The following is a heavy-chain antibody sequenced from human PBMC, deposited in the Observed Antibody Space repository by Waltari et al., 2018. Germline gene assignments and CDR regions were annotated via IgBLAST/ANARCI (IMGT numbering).Heavy chain of an antibody. CDR1: GGSISSGDYY. CDR2: IYYSGST. J-gene: IGHJ4*02. D-gene: IGHD3-22*01. Sequence: QVQLQESGPGLVKPSQTLSLTCTVSGGSISSGDYYWSWIRQPPGKGLEWIGYIYYSGSTYYNPSLKSRVTISVDTSKNQFSLKLSSVTAADTAVYYCASRVKTYYYDSSGYYSDYWGQGTLVIVSS. V-gene: IGHV4-30-4*08. CDR3: ASRVKTYYYDSSGYYSDY.